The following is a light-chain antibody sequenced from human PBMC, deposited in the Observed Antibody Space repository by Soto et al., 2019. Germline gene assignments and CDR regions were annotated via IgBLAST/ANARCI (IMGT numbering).Light chain of an antibody. J-gene: IGKJ4*01. Sequence: EIVMTQSPATLSVSPGERATLSCRASQSVSSNLAWYQQKPGHAPRLLIYGTSTRATGIPARFSGSGSGTEFTLTISSLRSENFAVYYCQQYNNWPLTFGGGTKVDIK. CDR3: QQYNNWPLT. CDR2: GTS. CDR1: QSVSSN. V-gene: IGKV3-15*01.